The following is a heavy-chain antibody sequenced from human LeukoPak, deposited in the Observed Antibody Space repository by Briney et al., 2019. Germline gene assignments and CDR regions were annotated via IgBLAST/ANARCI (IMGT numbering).Heavy chain of an antibody. CDR3: ARDLGGYWGFDY. J-gene: IGHJ4*02. CDR2: INPSGDST. CDR1: EYNFTSYY. D-gene: IGHD7-27*01. V-gene: IGHV1-46*01. Sequence: ASVKVSCKASEYNFTSYYMHWVRQAPGQGLEWMGIINPSGDSTGYAQKFQGRVTVTKDVSTYTLYMELSSLTSEDTAVYYCARDLGGYWGFDYWGQGTLVTVSS.